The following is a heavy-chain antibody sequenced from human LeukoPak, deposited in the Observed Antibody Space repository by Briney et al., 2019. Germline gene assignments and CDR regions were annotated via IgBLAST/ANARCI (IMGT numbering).Heavy chain of an antibody. CDR1: GFTFSTYA. CDR3: VRDRDSTGYYDY. V-gene: IGHV3-30*04. CDR2: MSYDGSSK. J-gene: IGHJ4*02. D-gene: IGHD3-22*01. Sequence: PGGSLRLSCAASGFTFSTYAMHWVRQAPGKGLEWVAVMSYDGSSKYYADSVKGRFTISRDNSKNTLYLQTNSLRAEDTALYYCVRDRDSTGYYDYWGQGTLVTVSS.